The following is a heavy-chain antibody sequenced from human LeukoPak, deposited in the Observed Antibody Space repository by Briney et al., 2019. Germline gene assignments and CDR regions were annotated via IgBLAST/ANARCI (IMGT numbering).Heavy chain of an antibody. CDR3: ARVLAHEETMVRGVIPYDY. J-gene: IGHJ4*02. V-gene: IGHV1-2*02. CDR1: GYTFTGYY. CDR2: INPNSGGT. Sequence: GASVKVSCKASGYTFTGYYMHWVRQAPGQGLEWMGWINPNSGGTNYAQKFQGRVTMARDTSISTAYMELSRLRSDDTAVYYCARVLAHEETMVRGVIPYDYWGQGTLVTVSS. D-gene: IGHD3-10*01.